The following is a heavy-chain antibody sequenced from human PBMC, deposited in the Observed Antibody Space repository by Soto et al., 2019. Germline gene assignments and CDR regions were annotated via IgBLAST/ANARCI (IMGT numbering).Heavy chain of an antibody. CDR2: ISYDGSNK. V-gene: IGHV3-30-3*01. CDR3: ARDGKDGYNSPSDY. D-gene: IGHD5-12*01. CDR1: GFTFSSYA. J-gene: IGHJ4*02. Sequence: QVQLVESGGGVVQPGRSLRLSCAASGFTFSSYAMHWVRQAPGKGLEWVAVISYDGSNKYYADSVKGRFTISRDNSKNTLYLQMNSLRAEDTAVYYCARDGKDGYNSPSDYWGQGTLVTVSS.